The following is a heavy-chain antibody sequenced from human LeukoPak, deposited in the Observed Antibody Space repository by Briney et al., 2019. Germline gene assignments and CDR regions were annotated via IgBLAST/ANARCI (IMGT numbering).Heavy chain of an antibody. J-gene: IGHJ4*02. D-gene: IGHD2-15*01. Sequence: PGGSLRLSCAASGFTFSTYGMHWVRQAPGKGLEFVSGISSNGINTYYANSVKGRFTISRDNSKNTLYLQLGSLRAEDMAVYYCARLQGYCSGGSCYEGDFDYWGQGTLVTVSA. CDR2: ISSNGINT. V-gene: IGHV3-64*01. CDR3: ARLQGYCSGGSCYEGDFDY. CDR1: GFTFSTYG.